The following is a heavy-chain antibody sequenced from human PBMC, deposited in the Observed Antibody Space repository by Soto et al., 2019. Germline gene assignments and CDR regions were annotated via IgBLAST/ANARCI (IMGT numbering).Heavy chain of an antibody. CDR2: MNPNSGNT. CDR1: GYTFTSYD. J-gene: IGHJ6*02. D-gene: IGHD2-15*01. Sequence: ASVKVSCKASGYTFTSYDINWVRQATGQGLEWMGWMNPNSGNTGYAQKFQGRVTMTRNTSISTAYMELSSLRSEDTAVYYCARVVVAAGGMDVWGQGTTVTVS. V-gene: IGHV1-8*01. CDR3: ARVVVAAGGMDV.